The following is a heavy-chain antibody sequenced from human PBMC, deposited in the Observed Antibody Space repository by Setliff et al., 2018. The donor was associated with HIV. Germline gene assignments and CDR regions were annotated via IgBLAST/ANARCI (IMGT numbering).Heavy chain of an antibody. V-gene: IGHV4-39*01. Sequence: WETLSLTCTVSGDSTSSSSSYWGWIRQPPGKGLEWIGSIYYSGSTYYNPSLKSRVTISVDTSKNQFSLKLNSVTAADTAVYYCARTRGYTYGYIDSWAQGTLVTVSS. CDR3: ARTRGYTYGYIDS. CDR1: GDSTSSSSSY. CDR2: IYYSGST. J-gene: IGHJ4*02. D-gene: IGHD5-18*01.